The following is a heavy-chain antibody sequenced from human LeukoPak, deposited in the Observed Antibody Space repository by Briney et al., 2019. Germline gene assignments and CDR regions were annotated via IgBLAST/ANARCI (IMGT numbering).Heavy chain of an antibody. CDR2: INPSGGST. Sequence: ASVKVSCKASGYTFTGYYMHWVRQAPGQGLEWMGIINPSGGSTSYAQKFQGRVTMTRDMSTSTVYMELSSLRSEDTAVYYCAELGITMIGGVWGKGTTVTISS. J-gene: IGHJ6*04. V-gene: IGHV1-46*01. D-gene: IGHD3-10*02. CDR1: GYTFTGYY. CDR3: AELGITMIGGV.